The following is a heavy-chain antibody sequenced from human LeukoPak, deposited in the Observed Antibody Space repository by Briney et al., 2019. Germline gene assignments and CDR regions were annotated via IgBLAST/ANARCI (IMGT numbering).Heavy chain of an antibody. Sequence: ASVTVSCKASGYTFTSYDINWVRQAPGQGLEWMGWMNPNSGNTGYAQKFQGRVTMTRNTSISTAYMELSSLRSEDTAVYYCARTQGYYDFWSGYSYYFDYWGQGTLVTVSS. D-gene: IGHD3-3*01. V-gene: IGHV1-8*01. CDR1: GYTFTSYD. CDR2: MNPNSGNT. CDR3: ARTQGYYDFWSGYSYYFDY. J-gene: IGHJ4*02.